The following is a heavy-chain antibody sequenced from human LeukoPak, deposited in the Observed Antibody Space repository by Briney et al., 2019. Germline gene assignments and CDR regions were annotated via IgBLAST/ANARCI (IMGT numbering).Heavy chain of an antibody. CDR2: ISYDGSNK. J-gene: IGHJ6*02. CDR3: AKDQVVVVAARGLYGMDV. V-gene: IGHV3-30*18. CDR1: GFTFSSYG. D-gene: IGHD2-15*01. Sequence: QPGGSLRLPCAASGFTFSSYGMHWVRQAPGKGLEWVAVISYDGSNKYYADSVKGRFTISRDNSKNTLYLQMNSLRAEDTAVYYCAKDQVVVVAARGLYGMDVWGQGTTVTVSS.